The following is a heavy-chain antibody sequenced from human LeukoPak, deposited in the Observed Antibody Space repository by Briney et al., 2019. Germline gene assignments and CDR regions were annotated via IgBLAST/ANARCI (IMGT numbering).Heavy chain of an antibody. V-gene: IGHV5-10-1*01. J-gene: IGHJ3*02. CDR2: IDPSDSYT. CDR1: RYSYTSYW. CDR3: SKHANIYSTFDM. Sequence: GESLKISCKGSRYSYTSYWITWVRQMPGKGLEWKGRIDPSDSYTNYNPSFQGHVTISADKSISTAYLQWSSLKASDTAIYYWSKHANIYSTFDMWGQGTMVTVSS. D-gene: IGHD2/OR15-2a*01.